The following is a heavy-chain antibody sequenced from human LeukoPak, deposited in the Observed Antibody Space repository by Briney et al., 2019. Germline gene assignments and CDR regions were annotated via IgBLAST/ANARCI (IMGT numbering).Heavy chain of an antibody. CDR3: ARSGRDSSSWSNNWFDP. Sequence: SETLSLTCTVSGGSISSYYWSWIRQPAGKGLEWIGRIYTSGSTNYNPSPTSRVTMSVDTSKNQFSLKLRSVTAADTAVYYCARSGRDSSSWSNNWFDPWGQGTLVTVSS. CDR2: IYTSGST. CDR1: GGSISSYY. D-gene: IGHD6-13*01. V-gene: IGHV4-4*07. J-gene: IGHJ5*02.